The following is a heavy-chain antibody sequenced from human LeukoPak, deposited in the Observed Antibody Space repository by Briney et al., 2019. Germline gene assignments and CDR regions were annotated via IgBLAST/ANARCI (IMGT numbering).Heavy chain of an antibody. J-gene: IGHJ3*02. D-gene: IGHD1-26*01. CDR3: ATGLYSGSYDI. CDR2: ISSSSSYI. CDR1: GFTFSSYS. V-gene: IGHV3-21*04. Sequence: GGSLRLSCAASGFTFSSYSMNWVRQAPGKGLEWVSSISSSSSYIYYADSVKGRFTISRDNSKNTLYLQMNGLRAEDTAVYYCATGLYSGSYDIWGQGTMVTVSS.